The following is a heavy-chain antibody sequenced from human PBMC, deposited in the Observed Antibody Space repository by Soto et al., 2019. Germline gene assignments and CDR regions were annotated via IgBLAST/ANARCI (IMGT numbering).Heavy chain of an antibody. D-gene: IGHD5-18*01. CDR1: GGTFSSYA. CDR3: ARSGYSYGLGYYGMDV. J-gene: IGHJ6*02. Sequence: QVQLVQSGAEVKKPGSSVKVSCKASGGTFSSYAISWVRQAPGQGLEWMGGIIPIFGTANYAQKFQGRVTITADESTSTAYMELRSLRSEDTAVYYCARSGYSYGLGYYGMDVWGQGTTVTVSS. CDR2: IIPIFGTA. V-gene: IGHV1-69*12.